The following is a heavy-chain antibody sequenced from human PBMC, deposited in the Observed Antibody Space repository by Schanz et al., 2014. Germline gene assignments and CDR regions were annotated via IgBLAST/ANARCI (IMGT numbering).Heavy chain of an antibody. CDR1: GFTFSSYS. CDR2: IPVGNNYI. Sequence: VQLLESGGGLFKPGGSLRLSCAASGFTFSSYSMHWIRQAPGKGLEWVSYIPVGNNYIYYADSVKGRFTISRDNPKNSLYLQMNSLRVEDTAVYYCAREDMLRGIRAFDIWGQGTMVTVSS. J-gene: IGHJ3*02. D-gene: IGHD3-10*01. CDR3: AREDMLRGIRAFDI. V-gene: IGHV3-21*01.